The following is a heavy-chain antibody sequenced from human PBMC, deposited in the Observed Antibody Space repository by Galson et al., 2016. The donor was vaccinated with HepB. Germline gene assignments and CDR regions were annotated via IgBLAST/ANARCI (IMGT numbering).Heavy chain of an antibody. CDR2: IYYSGST. V-gene: IGHV4-59*08. CDR3: ARIKYYDFWSGDYTGGFDP. J-gene: IGHJ5*02. Sequence: LSLTCTVSGGSISNYYWTWIRQPPGKGLEWIGYIYYSGSTYYNPSLKSRVTISADTSKNQFSLKLSSVTAADTAVYYCARIKYYDFWSGDYTGGFDPWGQGTLVTVSS. D-gene: IGHD3-3*01. CDR1: GGSISNYY.